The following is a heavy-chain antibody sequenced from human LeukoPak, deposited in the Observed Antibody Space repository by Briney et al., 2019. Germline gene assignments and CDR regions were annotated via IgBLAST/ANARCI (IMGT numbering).Heavy chain of an antibody. CDR3: ARLKSGYYYMDV. D-gene: IGHD3-3*01. CDR2: IYTSGST. V-gene: IGHV4-61*02. Sequence: SQTLSLTCTVSGASINSDNYYWSWIRQPAGKGLEWIGRIYTSGSTNYNPSLKSRVTMSVDTSKNQFSLKLSSVTAADTAVYYCARLKSGYYYMDVWGKGTTVTVSS. CDR1: GASINSDNYY. J-gene: IGHJ6*03.